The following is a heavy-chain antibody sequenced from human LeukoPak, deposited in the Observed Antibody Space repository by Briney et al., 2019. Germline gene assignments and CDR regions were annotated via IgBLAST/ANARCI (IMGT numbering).Heavy chain of an antibody. Sequence: SETLSLTCAVSGGSISGSNWWSWVRQPPGKGLEWIGEIYHSGSTNYNPSLKSRVTISVDTSKNQFSLKLSSVTAADTAVYYCARRYYYYGMDVWGQGNTVTVSS. CDR1: GGSISGSNW. V-gene: IGHV4-4*02. J-gene: IGHJ6*02. CDR3: ARRYYYYGMDV. CDR2: IYHSGST.